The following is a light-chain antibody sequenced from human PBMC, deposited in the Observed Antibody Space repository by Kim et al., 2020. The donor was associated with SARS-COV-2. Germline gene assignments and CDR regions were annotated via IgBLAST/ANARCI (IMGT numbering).Light chain of an antibody. J-gene: IGLJ3*02. CDR2: DNN. CDR3: GTWDNSLSFGRV. CDR1: RSNIGDNY. V-gene: IGLV1-51*01. Sequence: QRVTISCSGGRSNIGDNYVSWYQQLPGTAPKLLIYDNNKRPSGIPDRFSGSKSGTSATLGITGLQTGDEADYFCGTWDNSLSFGRVFGGGTKLTVL.